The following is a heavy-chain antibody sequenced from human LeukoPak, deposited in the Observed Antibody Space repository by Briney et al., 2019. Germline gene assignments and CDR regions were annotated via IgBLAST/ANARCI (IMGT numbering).Heavy chain of an antibody. CDR1: GGSISSSSYY. CDR2: IYYSGST. V-gene: IGHV4-39*01. Sequence: SETLSLTCTVSGGSISSSSYYWGWIRQPPGKGLEWIGSIYYSGSTYFNPSLKSRVTISVDTSKNQFSLKLSSVTAADTAVYYCARLRRKNGDYWGQGTLVTVSS. D-gene: IGHD2-8*01. J-gene: IGHJ4*02. CDR3: ARLRRKNGDY.